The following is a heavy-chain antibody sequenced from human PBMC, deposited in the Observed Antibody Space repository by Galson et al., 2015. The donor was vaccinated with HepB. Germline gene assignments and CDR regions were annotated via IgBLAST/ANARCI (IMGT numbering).Heavy chain of an antibody. CDR2: ISGSGGST. CDR3: AKAGAIAAAAPKGGPFDY. J-gene: IGHJ4*02. D-gene: IGHD6-13*01. Sequence: CAASGFTFSSYAMSWVRQAPGKGLEWVSAISGSGGSTYYADSVKGRFTISRDNSKNTLYLQMNSLRAEDTAVYYCAKAGAIAAAAPKGGPFDYWGQGTLVTVSS. CDR1: GFTFSSYA. V-gene: IGHV3-23*01.